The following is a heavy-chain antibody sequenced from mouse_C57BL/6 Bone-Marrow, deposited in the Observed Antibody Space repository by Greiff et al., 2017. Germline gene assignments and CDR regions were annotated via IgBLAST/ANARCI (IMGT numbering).Heavy chain of an antibody. Sequence: QVQLQQPGAELVRPGTSVKLSCKASGYTFTSYWMHWVKQRPGQGLEWIGVIDPSDSYTNYNQKFKGKATLTVDTSSSTAYMQLSSLTSEDSAVYYCARRDGYCFDYWGQGTTRTVSS. V-gene: IGHV1-59*01. D-gene: IGHD2-3*01. J-gene: IGHJ2*01. CDR3: ARRDGYCFDY. CDR1: GYTFTSYW. CDR2: IDPSDSYT.